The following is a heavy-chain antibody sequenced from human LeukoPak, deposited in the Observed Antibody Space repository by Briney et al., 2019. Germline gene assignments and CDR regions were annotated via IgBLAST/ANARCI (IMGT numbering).Heavy chain of an antibody. CDR2: IYHSGST. Sequence: PSGTLSLTCAVSSGSINSNWWSWVRQPPGKRLEWIGEIYHSGSTNYNPTLKSRVTISVDTSKNQFSLKLSSVTAADTAVYYCARRYPDTSGYYYIDYWGQGTLVTVSS. J-gene: IGHJ4*02. D-gene: IGHD3-22*01. V-gene: IGHV4-4*02. CDR3: ARRYPDTSGYYYIDY. CDR1: SGSINSNW.